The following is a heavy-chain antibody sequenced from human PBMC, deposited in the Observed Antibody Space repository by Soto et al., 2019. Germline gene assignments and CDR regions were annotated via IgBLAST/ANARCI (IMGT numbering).Heavy chain of an antibody. CDR1: GYSFTSYW. J-gene: IGHJ4*02. CDR3: ARSNYDILTGYLI. V-gene: IGHV5-51*01. CDR2: IYPGDSDT. D-gene: IGHD3-9*01. Sequence: GESLKISCKGSGYSFTSYWIGWVRQMPGKGLEWMGIIYPGDSDTRYSPSFQGQVTISADRSISTAYLQWSSLKASDTAMYYCARSNYDILTGYLIWGQGPLVTVSS.